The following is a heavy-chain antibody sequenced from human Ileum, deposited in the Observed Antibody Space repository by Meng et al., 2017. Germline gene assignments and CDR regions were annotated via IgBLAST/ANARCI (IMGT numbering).Heavy chain of an antibody. D-gene: IGHD3/OR15-3a*01. V-gene: IGHV7-4-1*02. CDR2: INTDTGSP. CDR3: ARDLDWKV. CDR1: GYTFTTYA. J-gene: IGHJ4*02. Sequence: QVQLVQSGSELKKPGASVKVSCKASGYTFTTYALNWLRQAPGQGLEYMGWINTDTGSPTNAQGFTGRFVFSLDTSVSTAYLEITSLKAEDTAVYYCARDLDWKVWGQGTLVTVSS.